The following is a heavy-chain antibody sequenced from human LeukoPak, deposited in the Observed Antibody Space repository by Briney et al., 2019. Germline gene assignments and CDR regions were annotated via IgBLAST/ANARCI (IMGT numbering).Heavy chain of an antibody. Sequence: PGGSLRLSCAASGFTFSSYAMSWVRQAPGKGLEWVSGSGSGGSTYYADSVKGRFTISRDNAKNSLYLQMNSLRDEDTAVYYCARARSGWYFDYWGQGTLVTVSS. CDR3: ARARSGWYFDY. D-gene: IGHD6-19*01. CDR1: GFTFSSYA. V-gene: IGHV3-23*01. J-gene: IGHJ4*02. CDR2: SGSGGST.